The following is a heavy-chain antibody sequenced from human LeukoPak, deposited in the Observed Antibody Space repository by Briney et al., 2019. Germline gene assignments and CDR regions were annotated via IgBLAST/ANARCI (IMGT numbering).Heavy chain of an antibody. D-gene: IGHD4-17*01. J-gene: IGHJ6*02. CDR2: IYYSGST. CDR1: GGSISSYY. CDR3: ARYHAKAYGDLDYGMDV. Sequence: PSETLSLTCTVSGGSISSYYWSWIRQPPGKGLEWIGYIYYSGSTNYNPSLKSRVTISVDTSKNQFSLKLSSVTAADTAVYYCARYHAKAYGDLDYGMDVWGQGTTVTVSS. V-gene: IGHV4-59*01.